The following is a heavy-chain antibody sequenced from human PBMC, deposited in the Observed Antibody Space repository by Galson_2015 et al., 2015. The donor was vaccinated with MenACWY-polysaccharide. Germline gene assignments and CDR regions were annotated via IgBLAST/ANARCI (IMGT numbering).Heavy chain of an antibody. Sequence: SLRLSCAASGLSFGTSWMTWFRRAPGKGLEWVANIAPDGSEMFYVHSVKGRFTISRDNARNSLYLQMHSLRADDTAEYYCARVLTHWYCDLWGRGTLVTVSP. D-gene: IGHD4-23*01. CDR1: GLSFGTSW. CDR2: IAPDGSEM. J-gene: IGHJ2*01. V-gene: IGHV3-7*01. CDR3: ARVLTHWYCDL.